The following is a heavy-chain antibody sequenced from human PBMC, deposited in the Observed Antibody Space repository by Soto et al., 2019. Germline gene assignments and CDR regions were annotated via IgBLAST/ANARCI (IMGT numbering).Heavy chain of an antibody. D-gene: IGHD2-8*02. CDR1: GFTFSSYS. CDR2: ISSSSSTI. CDR3: ARESVLVYYYGMDV. V-gene: IGHV3-48*02. J-gene: IGHJ6*02. Sequence: GGSLRLSCAASGFTFSSYSMNWVRQAPGKGLEWVSYISSSSSTIYYADSVKGRFTISRDNAKNSLYLQMNSLRDEDTAVYYCARESVLVYYYGMDVWGQGTTVTVSS.